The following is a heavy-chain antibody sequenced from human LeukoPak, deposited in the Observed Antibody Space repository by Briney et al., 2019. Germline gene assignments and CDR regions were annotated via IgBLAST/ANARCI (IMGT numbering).Heavy chain of an antibody. D-gene: IGHD2-21*01. CDR2: IKQDGTEK. CDR3: ATNSGWRFDY. V-gene: IGHV3-7*02. Sequence: GGSLRLSCAASRFSFRNYAMSWVRQAPGKGLEWVANIKQDGTEKFCVDSVKGRFTISRDNAKNSLYLLMNSLRTEDTAVYYCATNSGWRFDYWGQGTLVTVSS. CDR1: RFSFRNYA. J-gene: IGHJ4*02.